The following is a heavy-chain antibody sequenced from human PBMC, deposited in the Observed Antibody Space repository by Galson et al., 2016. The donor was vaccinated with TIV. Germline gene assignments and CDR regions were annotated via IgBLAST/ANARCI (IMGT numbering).Heavy chain of an antibody. CDR3: AREFSIPPRHYGMDV. CDR2: IWYDGSNE. Sequence: SLRLSCAASRIDFSSYGMHWVRQAPGKGLEWVALIWYDGSNEDYSDSVKGRFTISRDNSINMLCLQMNSLRVEDTAVYYCAREFSIPPRHYGMDVWGQGTMVTVSS. CDR1: RIDFSSYG. J-gene: IGHJ6*02. D-gene: IGHD3-3*01. V-gene: IGHV3-33*01.